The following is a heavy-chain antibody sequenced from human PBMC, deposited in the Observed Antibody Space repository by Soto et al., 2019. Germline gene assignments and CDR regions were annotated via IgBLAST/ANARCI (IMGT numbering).Heavy chain of an antibody. CDR1: GGTFSSYA. D-gene: IGHD5-18*01. CDR2: IIPIFGTA. J-gene: IGHJ5*02. Sequence: WASVKVSCKASGGTFSSYAISWVRQAPGQGLEWMGGIIPIFGTANYAQKFQGRVTITADESTSTAYMELSSLRSEDTAVYYCARDGVNTAMVSHWFDPWGQGTLVTVSS. V-gene: IGHV1-69*13. CDR3: ARDGVNTAMVSHWFDP.